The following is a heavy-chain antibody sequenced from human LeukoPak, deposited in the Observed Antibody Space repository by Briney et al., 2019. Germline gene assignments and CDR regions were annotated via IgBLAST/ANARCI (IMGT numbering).Heavy chain of an antibody. CDR2: IGWNSGNI. D-gene: IGHD2-2*01. CDR1: GFTFDDYA. J-gene: IGHJ4*02. V-gene: IGHV3-9*01. Sequence: GGSLRLSCAASGFTFDDYAMHWVRQAPGKGLEWVSGIGWNSGNIGYADSVKGRFTISRDNAKNSLFLQMNSLRAEDTALYYCAKDYCSSTTCYYNYWGQGTLVTVSS. CDR3: AKDYCSSTTCYYNY.